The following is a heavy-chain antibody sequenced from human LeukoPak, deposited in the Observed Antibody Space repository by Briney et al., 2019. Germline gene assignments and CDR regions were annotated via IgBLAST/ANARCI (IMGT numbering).Heavy chain of an antibody. V-gene: IGHV3-23*01. CDR2: ISGSGGST. D-gene: IGHD3/OR15-3a*01. Sequence: PGGSLRLSCTASKFTFSNYAMSWVRQAPGKGLEWVSVISGSGGSTYYADSAKGRFTISRDNSKDTLFLQMNSLRTEDTAVYYCAKRSNFWTGYLDYWGQGTLVTVSS. CDR3: AKRSNFWTGYLDY. J-gene: IGHJ4*02. CDR1: KFTFSNYA.